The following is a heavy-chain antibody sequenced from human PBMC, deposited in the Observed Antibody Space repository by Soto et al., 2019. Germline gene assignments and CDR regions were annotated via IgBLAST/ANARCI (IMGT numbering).Heavy chain of an antibody. D-gene: IGHD3-10*01. CDR3: ARDSPMVRGVGFDY. CDR2: INGDGST. V-gene: IGHV3-74*01. J-gene: IGHJ4*02. CDR1: GFTFRNYW. Sequence: VQLVESGGGLVQPGGSLRLSCAASGFTFRNYWMHWVRQVPGKGLVWVSRINGDGSTNYADSVKGRFTISSDNAKNTLYLQMNSLRVEDTAVYYCARDSPMVRGVGFDYWGQGTLVTVSS.